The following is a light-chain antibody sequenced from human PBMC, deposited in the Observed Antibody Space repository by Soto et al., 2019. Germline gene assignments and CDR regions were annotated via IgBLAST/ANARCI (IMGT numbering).Light chain of an antibody. CDR1: QSLLXSNGYNY. CDR2: LGS. V-gene: IGKV2-28*01. CDR3: XQALQTPGT. J-gene: IGKJ2*01. Sequence: DIVMTQSPLSLPVTXGEPASISCRSSQSLLXSNGYNYLDWYLQKPGQSPQLLIYLGSNRASGVPDRFSGSGSGTDFTLKISRVXXXXXXXXXCXQALQTPGTFGQGTKL.